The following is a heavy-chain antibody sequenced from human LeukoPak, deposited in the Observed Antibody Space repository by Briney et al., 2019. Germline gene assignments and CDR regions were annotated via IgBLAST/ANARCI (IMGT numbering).Heavy chain of an antibody. CDR2: IKEDGSEK. Sequence: PGGSLRLSCAASGCTFSDYWLNWVRQAPGKGLEWVANIKEDGSEKYYVDSVKGRFTISRDNAKNSLFLQMNSLRAEDTAVYYCARTLRGGGALDYWGQGTLVTVSS. D-gene: IGHD3-16*01. J-gene: IGHJ4*02. CDR1: GCTFSDYW. V-gene: IGHV3-7*03. CDR3: ARTLRGGGALDY.